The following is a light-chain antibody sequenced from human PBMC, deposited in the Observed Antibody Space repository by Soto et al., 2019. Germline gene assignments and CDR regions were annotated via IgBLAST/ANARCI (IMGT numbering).Light chain of an antibody. J-gene: IGKJ1*01. Sequence: DIQMTQSPSSLSASVGDRVSITCRASQSIGNYLNWYQQKPGKAPNLLISKASSLESGVPSRFSGSGSGTEFTLTISSLQPDDFATYYCQQYNPYSPWTFGQGTKVDIK. V-gene: IGKV1-5*03. CDR3: QQYNPYSPWT. CDR2: KAS. CDR1: QSIGNY.